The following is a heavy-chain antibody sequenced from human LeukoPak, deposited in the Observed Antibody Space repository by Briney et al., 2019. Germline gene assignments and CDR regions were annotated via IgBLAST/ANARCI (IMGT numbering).Heavy chain of an antibody. CDR3: ARGHYDVLAASYKWTPDY. Sequence: KTGGSLRLSCAASGFTFNTFNMNWVRQAPGKGLEWVSSITNGGDYIYYADSVKGRFTTSRDNAKNSLSLQLNRLRVEDTAVYYCARGHYDVLAASYKWTPDYWGQGTLVTVSS. J-gene: IGHJ4*02. D-gene: IGHD3-9*01. V-gene: IGHV3-21*01. CDR1: GFTFNTFN. CDR2: ITNGGDYI.